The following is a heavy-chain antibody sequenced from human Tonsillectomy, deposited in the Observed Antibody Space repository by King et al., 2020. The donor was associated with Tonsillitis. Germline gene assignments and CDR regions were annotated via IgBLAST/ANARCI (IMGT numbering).Heavy chain of an antibody. CDR3: ARDTSESYHNFDY. V-gene: IGHV3-21*01. CDR1: GFTFSTYR. J-gene: IGHJ4*02. Sequence: VQLVESGGGLVKPGGSLRLSCAASGFTFSTYRMNWVRQAPGKGLEWVATIYSNRDSIYYADSVKGRFTISRDNAKSSLYLQLSSLRAEDTAVYYCARDTSESYHNFDYWGQGTLVTVSS. D-gene: IGHD1-26*01. CDR2: IYSNRDSI.